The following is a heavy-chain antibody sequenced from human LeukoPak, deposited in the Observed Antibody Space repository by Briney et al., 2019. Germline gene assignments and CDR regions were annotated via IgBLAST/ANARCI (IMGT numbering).Heavy chain of an antibody. V-gene: IGHV1-18*01. Sequence: ASVKVSCKASGYTFTSYGISWVRQAPGQGLEWMGWISAYNGNTNYAQKLQGRVTMTTDTSTSTAYMELRSLRSDATAVYYCARVPTIFGVVITGRYGMDVWGQGTTVTVSS. CDR1: GYTFTSYG. D-gene: IGHD3-3*01. CDR3: ARVPTIFGVVITGRYGMDV. CDR2: ISAYNGNT. J-gene: IGHJ6*02.